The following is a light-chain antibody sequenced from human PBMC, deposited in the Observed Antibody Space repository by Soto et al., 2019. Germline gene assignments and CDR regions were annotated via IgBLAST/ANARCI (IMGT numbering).Light chain of an antibody. Sequence: EIVLTQSPGTLSLSPGERASLSCRASQSLSSSYLAWYQQKPGQAPRILIYAASSRATGIPDRFSGSGSGTDFTLTISGLEPEDFAVYYCQQYDSSVRTLGQGTKVDIK. CDR3: QQYDSSVRT. CDR1: QSLSSSY. CDR2: AAS. J-gene: IGKJ1*01. V-gene: IGKV3-20*01.